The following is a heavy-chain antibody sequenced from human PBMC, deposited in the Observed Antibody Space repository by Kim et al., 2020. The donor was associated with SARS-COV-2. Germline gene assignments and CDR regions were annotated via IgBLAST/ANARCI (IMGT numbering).Heavy chain of an antibody. D-gene: IGHD3-22*01. V-gene: IGHV1-69*02. CDR2: IIPILGIA. CDR1: GGTFSSYT. CDR3: ARVSWGSYYYDSSGYYLGFDY. Sequence: SVKVSCKASGGTFSSYTISWVRQAPGQRLEWMGRIIPILGIANYAQKFQGRVTITADKSTSTAYMELSSLNSEDTAVYYCARVSWGSYYYDSSGYYLGFDYWGQGTLVTVSS. J-gene: IGHJ4*02.